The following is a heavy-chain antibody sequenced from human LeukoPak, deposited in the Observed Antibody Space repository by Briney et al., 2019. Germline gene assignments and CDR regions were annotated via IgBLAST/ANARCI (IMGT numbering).Heavy chain of an antibody. Sequence: GGSLRLSCEASGFTFSSYNMNWVRQAPGKRLEWVSSVTSSSSYVFYADSVKGRFTISRDNARNSLSLQMNSLRAEDTAVYYCARDPYSGSYGNEYYYYMDVWGKGTTVTISS. CDR1: GFTFSSYN. CDR2: VTSSSSYV. D-gene: IGHD1-26*01. V-gene: IGHV3-21*01. CDR3: ARDPYSGSYGNEYYYYMDV. J-gene: IGHJ6*03.